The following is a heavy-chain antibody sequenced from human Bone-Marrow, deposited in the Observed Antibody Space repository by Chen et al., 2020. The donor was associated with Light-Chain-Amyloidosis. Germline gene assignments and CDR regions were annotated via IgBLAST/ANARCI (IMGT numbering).Heavy chain of an antibody. V-gene: IGHV3-21*06. J-gene: IGHJ6*03. Sequence: EVLLVEEGGGLVKPGGSLRLSCPASGFPFATYPMNWVRQAPGKGLEWVSSIDSSGTYINYADSTRGRFSISRDNAKNSLYLQITSLRAEDTAVYYCARDQVEYKFFYYMDVWGKGTTVTVSS. CDR1: GFPFATYP. CDR3: ARDQVEYKFFYYMDV. CDR2: IDSSGTYI. D-gene: IGHD6-6*01.